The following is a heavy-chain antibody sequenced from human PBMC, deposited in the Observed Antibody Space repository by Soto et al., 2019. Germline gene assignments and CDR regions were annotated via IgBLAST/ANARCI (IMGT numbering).Heavy chain of an antibody. V-gene: IGHV4-59*01. Sequence: SDTLSLTCTVSGGSISGYYWSWIRQPPGKGLEWIGYMYNTGSTVYNPSFKSRVTISVDTSKNQFSLKLNSVTAADTAVYYCARNLWGYCGTDCYPRDVGGQGPTVTVS. CDR1: GGSISGYY. D-gene: IGHD2-21*02. CDR2: MYNTGST. CDR3: ARNLWGYCGTDCYPRDV. J-gene: IGHJ6*02.